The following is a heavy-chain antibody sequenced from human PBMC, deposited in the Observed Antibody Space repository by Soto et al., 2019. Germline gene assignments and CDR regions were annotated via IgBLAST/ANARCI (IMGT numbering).Heavy chain of an antibody. Sequence: SETLSLTCTVSGGSISSYYWSWIRQPPGKGLEWIGYIYYSGSTNYNPSLKSRVTISVDTSKNQFSLKLSSVTAEDTAVYYCARIDGGNSGVDYWGQGPLATAS. V-gene: IGHV4-59*01. CDR1: GGSISSYY. CDR2: IYYSGST. CDR3: ARIDGGNSGVDY. D-gene: IGHD2-21*02. J-gene: IGHJ4*02.